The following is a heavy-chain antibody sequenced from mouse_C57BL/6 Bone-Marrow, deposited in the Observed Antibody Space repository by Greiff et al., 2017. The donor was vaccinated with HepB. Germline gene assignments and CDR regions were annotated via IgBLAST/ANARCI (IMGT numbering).Heavy chain of an antibody. D-gene: IGHD2-3*01. J-gene: IGHJ2*01. CDR3: QRWEWLLPLDY. CDR2: IDPSDSYT. CDR1: GYTFTSYW. Sequence: QVQLQQPGAELVMPGASVKLSCKASGYTFTSYWMHWVKQRPGQGLEWIGEIDPSDSYTNYNQKFKGKSTLTVDKSSSTAYMQLSSLTSEDSAVYYGQRWEWLLPLDYGGKGTTLTVS. V-gene: IGHV1-69*01.